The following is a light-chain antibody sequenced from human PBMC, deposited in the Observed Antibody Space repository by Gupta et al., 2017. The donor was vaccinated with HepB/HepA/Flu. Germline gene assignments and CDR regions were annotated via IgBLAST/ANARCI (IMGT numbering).Light chain of an antibody. CDR1: QSVSSY. V-gene: IGKV3-11*01. CDR2: DAS. CDR3: QQRSNWCS. Sequence: EIVLTQSPATLSLSLGERATLYCRASQSVSSYLAWYQQKPGQAPRLLIYDASNRATGIPARFSGSGSGTDFTLTLSSLEPEDFAVYYCQQRSNWCSFGQGTKLEIK. J-gene: IGKJ2*04.